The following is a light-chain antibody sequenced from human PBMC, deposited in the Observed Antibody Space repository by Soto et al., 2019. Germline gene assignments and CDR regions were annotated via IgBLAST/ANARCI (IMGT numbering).Light chain of an antibody. CDR1: ASNIGAAFD. CDR2: DNN. J-gene: IGLJ2*01. V-gene: IGLV1-40*01. Sequence: QSVLTQPPSVSGAPGQRVTVSCTGGASNIGAAFDVHWYQQRPGTAPKLLIYDNNNRPSGVPDRFSGSRSGTSASLATTGLQAEDEADYYCQSYDSSLSGSVVFGGGTKLTVL. CDR3: QSYDSSLSGSVV.